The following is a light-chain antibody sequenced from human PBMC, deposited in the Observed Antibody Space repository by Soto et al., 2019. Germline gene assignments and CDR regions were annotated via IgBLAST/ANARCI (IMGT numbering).Light chain of an antibody. CDR1: TGAVTSGYY. Sequence: QAVVTQEPSLTVSPGGTATLTCASSTGAVTSGYYPNWFQQKPGQAPRPLIYSTSNKHSWTPARFSGSLLGGKAALTLSGVQPEDEADYFFLLSYGGAWVFGGGTKLTVL. V-gene: IGLV7-43*01. CDR3: LLSYGGAWV. CDR2: STS. J-gene: IGLJ3*02.